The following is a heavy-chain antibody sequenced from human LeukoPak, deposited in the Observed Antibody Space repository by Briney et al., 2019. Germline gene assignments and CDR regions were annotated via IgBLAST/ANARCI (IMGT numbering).Heavy chain of an antibody. CDR2: ISSSSSYI. J-gene: IGHJ3*02. V-gene: IGHV3-21*04. CDR3: ARAGRSSPTTPGREDI. Sequence: SGGSLRLSCAASGFTFSSYSMNWVRQAPGKGLEWVSSISSSSSYIYYADSVKGRFTISRDNAKNSLYLQMNSLRAEDTAVYYCARAGRSSPTTPGREDIWGQGTMVTVSS. D-gene: IGHD6-13*01. CDR1: GFTFSSYS.